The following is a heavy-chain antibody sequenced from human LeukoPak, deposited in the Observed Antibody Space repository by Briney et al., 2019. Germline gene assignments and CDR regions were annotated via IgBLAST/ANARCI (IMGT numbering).Heavy chain of an antibody. D-gene: IGHD1-7*01. CDR1: GFTFDSFG. CDR2: IPYDGGYT. V-gene: IGHV3-30*18. J-gene: IGHJ4*02. Sequence: GGSLRLSCAASGFTFDSFGMHWVRQAPGKGLEWLAVIPYDGGYTYYADSVKGRVTISRDNSKNTVYLQLNSLRAEDTAMYFCAKDATPRNSIWDHFDSWGQGTLVTVSS. CDR3: AKDATPRNSIWDHFDS.